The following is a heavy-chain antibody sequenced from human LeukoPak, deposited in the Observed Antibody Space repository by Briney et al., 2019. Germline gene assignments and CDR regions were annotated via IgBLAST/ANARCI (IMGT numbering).Heavy chain of an antibody. CDR2: MNPNSGNT. Sequence: GASVKVSCKTSGYTFTNNDINWVRQATGQGLEWMGWMNPNSGNTGYAQKFQGRVTVTRNTSMNTAYMELSSLRSEDTAVYYCARGSRRDGYNTLFDSWGQGTLVTVSS. CDR1: GYTFTNND. CDR3: ARGSRRDGYNTLFDS. V-gene: IGHV1-8*01. J-gene: IGHJ4*02. D-gene: IGHD5-24*01.